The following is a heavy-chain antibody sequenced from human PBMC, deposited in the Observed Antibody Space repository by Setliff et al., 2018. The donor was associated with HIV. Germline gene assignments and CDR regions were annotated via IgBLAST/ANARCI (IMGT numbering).Heavy chain of an antibody. CDR2: INPNSGGT. CDR3: ARVWLYYYGSGPEAPFDY. CDR1: GYPFSGYY. J-gene: IGHJ4*02. D-gene: IGHD3-10*01. V-gene: IGHV1-2*06. Sequence: ASVKVSCKASGYPFSGYYMHWVRQAPGQGLEWTGRINPNSGGTNYAQKFQGRVTMTRDTSISTAYMELSRLRSDDTAVYYCARVWLYYYGSGPEAPFDYWGQGTLVTVSS.